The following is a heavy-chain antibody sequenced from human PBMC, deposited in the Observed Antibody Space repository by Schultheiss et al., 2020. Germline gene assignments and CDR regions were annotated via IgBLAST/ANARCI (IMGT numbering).Heavy chain of an antibody. D-gene: IGHD5-12*01. CDR3: AGRGYSGYDF. J-gene: IGHJ4*02. CDR2: IYYSGIT. CDR1: RGSFTGYF. Sequence: SETLSLTCAVYRGSFTGYFWSWIRQTPGKGLEWIGYIYYSGITYYNPSLKSRLTISVDTSKNQFSLKLSSVTAADTAVYYCAGRGYSGYDFWGQGTLVTVSS. V-gene: IGHV4-59*08.